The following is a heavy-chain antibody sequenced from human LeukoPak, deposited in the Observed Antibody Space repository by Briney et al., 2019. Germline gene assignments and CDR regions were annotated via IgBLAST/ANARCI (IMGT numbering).Heavy chain of an antibody. D-gene: IGHD3-9*01. CDR3: AAREYYDILTGYYDFDY. Sequence: SVKVSCKASGGTFSSYAISWVRQAPGQGLEWMGRTIPILGIANYAQKFQGRVTITADKSTSTAYMELSSLRSEDTAVYYCAAREYYDILTGYYDFDYWGQGTLVTVSS. J-gene: IGHJ4*02. CDR2: TIPILGIA. CDR1: GGTFSSYA. V-gene: IGHV1-69*04.